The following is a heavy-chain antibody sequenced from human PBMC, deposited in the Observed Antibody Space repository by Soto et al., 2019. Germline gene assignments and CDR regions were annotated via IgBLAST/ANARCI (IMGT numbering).Heavy chain of an antibody. V-gene: IGHV1-69*02. CDR1: GGTFSSYT. D-gene: IGHD2-15*01. J-gene: IGHJ4*02. CDR2: IIPILGIA. Sequence: SVKVSCKASGGTFSSYTISWVRQAPGQGLEWMGRIIPILGIANYAQKFQGKVTITADKSTSTAYMELSSLRSEDTAVYYCARTYCSGGSCYEIDYWGQGTLVTVSS. CDR3: ARTYCSGGSCYEIDY.